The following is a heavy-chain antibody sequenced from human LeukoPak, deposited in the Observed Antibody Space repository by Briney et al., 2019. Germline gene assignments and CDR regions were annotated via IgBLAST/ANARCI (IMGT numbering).Heavy chain of an antibody. CDR3: AKGLYSSGWYDY. J-gene: IGHJ4*02. CDR1: GFTFDDYA. V-gene: IGHV3-9*01. Sequence: QPGRSLRLSCAASGFTFDDYAMHWVRHAPGKGLEWVSGISWNSGSIGYADSVKGRFTISRDNAKNSLYLQMNSLRAEDTALYYCAKGLYSSGWYDYWGQGTLVTVSS. CDR2: ISWNSGSI. D-gene: IGHD6-19*01.